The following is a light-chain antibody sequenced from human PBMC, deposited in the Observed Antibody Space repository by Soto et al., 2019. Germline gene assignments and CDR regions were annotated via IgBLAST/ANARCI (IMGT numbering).Light chain of an antibody. CDR3: QQYNDWPLT. V-gene: IGKV3-15*01. CDR1: QSVSSN. J-gene: IGKJ1*01. CDR2: GAF. Sequence: EIVLTQCPGTLSFSAWERATLSCVASQSVSSNLAWYQQKPGQAPSLLIYGAFTRATGIPARFSGTGSGTEFTLTISSLQSEDFALYYCQQYNDWPLTFGQGTKVDIK.